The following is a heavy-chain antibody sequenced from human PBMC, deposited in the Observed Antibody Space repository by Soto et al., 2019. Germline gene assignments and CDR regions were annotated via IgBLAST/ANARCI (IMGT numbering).Heavy chain of an antibody. J-gene: IGHJ6*02. CDR2: ISGSGGST. V-gene: IGHV3-23*01. CDR1: GFTFSSYA. CDR3: AKDESLPTLTGTTKVQVPAIPYYYYGMDV. D-gene: IGHD1-7*01. Sequence: GGSLRLSCAASGFTFSSYAMSWVRQAPGKGLEWVSAISGSGGSTYYADSVKGRFTISRDNSKNTLYLQMNSLRAEDTAVYYCAKDESLPTLTGTTKVQVPAIPYYYYGMDVWGQGTTVTVSS.